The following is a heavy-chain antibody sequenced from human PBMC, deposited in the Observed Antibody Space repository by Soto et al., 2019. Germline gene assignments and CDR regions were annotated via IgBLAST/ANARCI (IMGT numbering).Heavy chain of an antibody. D-gene: IGHD3-3*01. V-gene: IGHV1-8*01. Sequence: ASVKVSCKAAGYTFTSYDINWVRQATGQGLERMGWMNPNRGNTGYAQKFQGRVTMTRNTSISTAYMELSSLRSEDTAVYYCARTPGTNYDFWSGYHCWFDPWGQGTLVTVSS. CDR2: MNPNRGNT. CDR1: GYTFTSYD. J-gene: IGHJ5*02. CDR3: ARTPGTNYDFWSGYHCWFDP.